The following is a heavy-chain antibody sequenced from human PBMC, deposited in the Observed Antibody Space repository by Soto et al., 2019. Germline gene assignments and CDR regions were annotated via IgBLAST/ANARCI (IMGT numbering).Heavy chain of an antibody. D-gene: IGHD3-10*01. Sequence: EVQLVESGGGVIQPGGSLRLSCAASDFSVSSNYMSWVRQAPGKGLEWVAVIFRGGSTYYADSVQGRFTISRDSSENTLFLQMNSLRVEDTAVYYCATDHTHYYYYNGMDVWGPGPRSPS. CDR1: DFSVSSNY. CDR3: ATDHTHYYYYNGMDV. V-gene: IGHV3-53*01. CDR2: IFRGGST. J-gene: IGHJ6*02.